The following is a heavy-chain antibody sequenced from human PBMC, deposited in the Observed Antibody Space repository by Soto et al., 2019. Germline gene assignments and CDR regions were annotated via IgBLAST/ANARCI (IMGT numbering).Heavy chain of an antibody. CDR3: ARAPYYGSGTYYYYALDV. V-gene: IGHV3-11*01. Sequence: QVQLVESEGGLVKPGGSLRLSCEASGITFSDHYMTWIRQAPGKGLEWISYISGTAGTIYYADSVKGRFTISRDNAKNSLFLQLTSLTAEDTAVYYCARAPYYGSGTYYYYALDVWGQGTTVTVSS. J-gene: IGHJ6*02. CDR2: ISGTAGTI. CDR1: GITFSDHY. D-gene: IGHD3-10*01.